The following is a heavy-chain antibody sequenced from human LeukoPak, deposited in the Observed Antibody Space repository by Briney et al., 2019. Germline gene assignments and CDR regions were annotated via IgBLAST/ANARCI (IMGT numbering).Heavy chain of an antibody. CDR2: IWYDGSNK. Sequence: PGRSLRLSCAASGFTFSSYGMHWVRQAPGKGLEWVALIWYDGSNKYYADSVKGRFTISRDNSKNTLYLQMDSLRAEDTAVYYCARGAYTYVYWGQGTLVTVSS. V-gene: IGHV3-33*01. D-gene: IGHD5-18*01. CDR3: ARGAYTYVY. J-gene: IGHJ4*02. CDR1: GFTFSSYG.